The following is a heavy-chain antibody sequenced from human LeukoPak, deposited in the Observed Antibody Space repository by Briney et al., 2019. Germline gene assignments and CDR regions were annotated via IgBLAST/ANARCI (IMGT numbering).Heavy chain of an antibody. V-gene: IGHV3-66*01. CDR1: EFSVGSNY. CDR2: IYSGGST. Sequence: GGSLRLSCAASEFSVGSNYMTWVRQAPGKGPEWVSLIYSGGSTYYADSVKGRFTISRDNSKNTLYLQMNSLRAEDTAVYYCAKGIATSGTSPPFDYWGQGTLVTVSS. CDR3: AKGIATSGTSPPFDY. J-gene: IGHJ4*02. D-gene: IGHD6-13*01.